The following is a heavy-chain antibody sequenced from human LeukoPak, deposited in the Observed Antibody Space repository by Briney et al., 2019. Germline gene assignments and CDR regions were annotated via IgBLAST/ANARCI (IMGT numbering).Heavy chain of an antibody. CDR1: GFTFSDYA. CDR2: ISSNGSAK. Sequence: GGSLRLSCEASGFTFSDYAMNWVRQAPGKGLEWVSHISSNGSAKYYADSVKGRFTISRDNAKNSLYLQMNSLRDEDTAVFYCASGSGHWGQGTLVTVSS. J-gene: IGHJ4*02. V-gene: IGHV3-48*02. D-gene: IGHD2-2*03. CDR3: ASGSGH.